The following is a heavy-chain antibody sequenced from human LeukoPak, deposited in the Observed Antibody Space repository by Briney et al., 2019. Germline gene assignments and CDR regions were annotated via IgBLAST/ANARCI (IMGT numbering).Heavy chain of an antibody. J-gene: IGHJ4*02. Sequence: ASVKVSCKASGYSFTGHYMHWVRQVPGQGLEWMGWINPNSGGTNYAQKFQGRVTMTRDTSISTFYMEVSRLRSDDTAVYYCARLTGAEDFDYWGQGTLVTVSS. CDR1: GYSFTGHY. CDR3: ARLTGAEDFDY. CDR2: INPNSGGT. V-gene: IGHV1-2*02. D-gene: IGHD3-9*01.